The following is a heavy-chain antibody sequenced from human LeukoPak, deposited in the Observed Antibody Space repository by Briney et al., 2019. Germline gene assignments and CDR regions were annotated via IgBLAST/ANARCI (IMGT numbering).Heavy chain of an antibody. CDR2: IYYSGST. Sequence: PSETLSLTCTVSGGSISNYWSWIRQPPGKGLEWIGYIYYSGSTNYNPSLKSRVTISVDTSKNQFSLKLSSVTAADTAVYYCARGSHYDFWSGNYFDHWGQGTLVTVSS. J-gene: IGHJ4*02. V-gene: IGHV4-59*01. D-gene: IGHD3-3*01. CDR3: ARGSHYDFWSGNYFDH. CDR1: GGSISNY.